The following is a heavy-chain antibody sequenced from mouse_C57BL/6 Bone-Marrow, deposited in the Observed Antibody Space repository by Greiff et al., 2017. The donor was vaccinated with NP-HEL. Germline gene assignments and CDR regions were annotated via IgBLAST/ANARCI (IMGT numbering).Heavy chain of an antibody. V-gene: IGHV1-52*01. J-gene: IGHJ3*01. CDR1: GYTFTSYW. D-gene: IGHD2-3*01. CDR3: ARSGYDGYYGFAY. CDR2: IDPSDSET. Sequence: QVQLQQSGAELVRPGSSVKLSCKASGYTFTSYWMHWVKQRPIQGLEWIGNIDPSDSETHYNQKFKDKATLTVDKSSSTAYMQLSSLTSEDSAVYYCARSGYDGYYGFAYWGQGTLVTVSA.